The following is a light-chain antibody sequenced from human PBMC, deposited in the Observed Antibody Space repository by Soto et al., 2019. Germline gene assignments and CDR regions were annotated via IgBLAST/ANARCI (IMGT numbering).Light chain of an antibody. CDR1: QSISSN. J-gene: IGKJ1*01. CDR3: QQYDKWPGT. V-gene: IGKV3-15*01. CDR2: GAS. Sequence: EIVMTQSPATLSVSPGERATLSCRASQSISSNLTWFQQKPGQAPRLLIYGASTRATCIPARFSGSGSGTEFTVTISSLQSEDSAVYYCQQYDKWPGTFGQGTKVDIK.